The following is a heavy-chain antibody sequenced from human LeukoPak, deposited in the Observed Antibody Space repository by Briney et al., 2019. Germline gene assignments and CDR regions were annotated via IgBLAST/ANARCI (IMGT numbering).Heavy chain of an antibody. D-gene: IGHD1-14*01. J-gene: IGHJ3*02. CDR1: GGSFSGYY. V-gene: IGHV4-34*01. CDR3: ARPSGNSDAFDI. Sequence: PSETLSLTCAVYGGSFSGYYWSWIRQPPGKGLEWIGEINHSGSTNYNPSLKSRVTISVDTSKNQFSLKLSSVTAADTAVYYCARPSGNSDAFDIWGQGTMVTVSS. CDR2: INHSGST.